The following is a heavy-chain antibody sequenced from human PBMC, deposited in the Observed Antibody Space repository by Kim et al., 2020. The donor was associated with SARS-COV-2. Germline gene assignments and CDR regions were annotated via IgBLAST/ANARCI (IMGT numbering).Heavy chain of an antibody. D-gene: IGHD1-1*01. J-gene: IGHJ6*02. CDR1: GGSISSYY. V-gene: IGHV4-59*01. CDR3: ARVGTTTGTTGHYYGMDV. CDR2: IYYSGST. Sequence: SETLSLTCTVSGGSISSYYWSWIWQPPGKGLEWIGYIYYSGSTNYNPSLKSRVTISVDTSKNQFSLKLSSVTAADTAVYYCARVGTTTGTTGHYYGMDVWGQGTTVTVSS.